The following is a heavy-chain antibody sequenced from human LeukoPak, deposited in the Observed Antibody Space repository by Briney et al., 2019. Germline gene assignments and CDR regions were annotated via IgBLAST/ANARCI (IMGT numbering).Heavy chain of an antibody. CDR3: ARGGGFTYGRQPFDC. J-gene: IGHJ4*02. Sequence: SETLSLTCTVSGGSISCYYWSRIRQPPGKGLEWIGYIYYSGTTRYNPSLKSRLTISIDTSKNQFSLKLSSVTAADTAVYFCARGGGFTYGRQPFDCWGQGTLVTVSS. CDR1: GGSISCYY. V-gene: IGHV4-59*01. D-gene: IGHD5-18*01. CDR2: IYYSGTT.